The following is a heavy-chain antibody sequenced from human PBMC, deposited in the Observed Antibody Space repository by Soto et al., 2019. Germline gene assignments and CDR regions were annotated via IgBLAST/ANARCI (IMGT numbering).Heavy chain of an antibody. V-gene: IGHV4-59*01. CDR1: GGSISSYY. CDR2: IYYSGST. J-gene: IGHJ4*02. CDR3: ARGGYYYDSSGYYYDY. Sequence: QVQLQESGPGLVKPSETLSLTCTVSGGSISSYYWRWIRQPPGKGLEWIGYIYYSGSTNYNPSLKSRVTISVDTSKNQFSLKLSSVTAADTAVYYCARGGYYYDSSGYYYDYWGQGTLVTVSS. D-gene: IGHD3-22*01.